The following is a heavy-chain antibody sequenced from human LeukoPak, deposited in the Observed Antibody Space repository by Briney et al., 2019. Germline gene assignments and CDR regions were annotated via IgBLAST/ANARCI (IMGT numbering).Heavy chain of an antibody. CDR1: GGSISITSYY. CDR3: ATLGYSYGTDY. D-gene: IGHD5-18*01. V-gene: IGHV4-39*07. CDR2: MYSSGST. Sequence: SETLSLTCTVSGGSISITSYYWGWIRQPPGKGLEWIGSMYSSGSTYYNPSLKSRVTISVDTSKNQFSLKLSSVTAADTAVYYCATLGYSYGTDYWGQGTLVTVSS. J-gene: IGHJ4*02.